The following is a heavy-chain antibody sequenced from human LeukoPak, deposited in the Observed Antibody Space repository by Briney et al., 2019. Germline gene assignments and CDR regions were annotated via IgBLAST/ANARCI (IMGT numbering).Heavy chain of an antibody. Sequence: SETLSLTCTVSGGSISSYYWSWIRQPPGKGLEWIGYIYYSGSTYYNPSLKSRVTISVDTSKNQFSLKLSSVTAADTAVYYCARGDLDDYGDYVDRPNDYWGQGTLVTVSS. CDR1: GGSISSYY. D-gene: IGHD4-17*01. CDR3: ARGDLDDYGDYVDRPNDY. V-gene: IGHV4-30-4*08. J-gene: IGHJ4*02. CDR2: IYYSGST.